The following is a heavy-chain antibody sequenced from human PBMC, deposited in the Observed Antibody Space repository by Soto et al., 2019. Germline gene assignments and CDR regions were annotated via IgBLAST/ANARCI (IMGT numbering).Heavy chain of an antibody. CDR2: ISSTSSYT. Sequence: WWSLRLSCSASVFTFSSYAMNWVRQTQEKGLEWVSSISSTSSYTHYSDSVKGRFTISRDNANNSLFLQMNSLRAEDTATYYCARDLALAGNYWGQGVLVTVSS. V-gene: IGHV3-21*01. D-gene: IGHD6-19*01. J-gene: IGHJ4*02. CDR3: ARDLALAGNY. CDR1: VFTFSSYA.